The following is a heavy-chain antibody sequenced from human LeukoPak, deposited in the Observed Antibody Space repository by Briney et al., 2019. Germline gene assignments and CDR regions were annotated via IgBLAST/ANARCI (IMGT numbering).Heavy chain of an antibody. V-gene: IGHV3-30*04. Sequence: PGGSLRLSCTASGFTFSNYGMHWVRQAPGRGLESVAAISHDGDNKYYAGSAKGQFTISRDNSKNTLYLQTDSLRAEDTALYYCARDGGGGYNQIDSWGQGTLVTVSS. D-gene: IGHD5-18*01. CDR1: GFTFSNYG. J-gene: IGHJ4*02. CDR3: ARDGGGGYNQIDS. CDR2: ISHDGDNK.